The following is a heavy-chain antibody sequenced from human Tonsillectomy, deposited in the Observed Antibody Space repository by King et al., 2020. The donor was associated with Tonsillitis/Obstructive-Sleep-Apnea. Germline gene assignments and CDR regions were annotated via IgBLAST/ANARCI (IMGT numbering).Heavy chain of an antibody. J-gene: IGHJ4*02. CDR3: ARDRGMAAAFY. V-gene: IGHV3-66*01. D-gene: IGHD6-13*01. Sequence: VQLVESGGGLVQPGGSLRLSCAASGFTVSSNYMSWVRQAPGKGLEGVSVIYSGGSTYYEDAVKGRLTISRENSKNTLYLQMNSLRAEDTAVYYCARDRGMAAAFYWGQGTLVTVSS. CDR1: GFTVSSNY. CDR2: IYSGGST.